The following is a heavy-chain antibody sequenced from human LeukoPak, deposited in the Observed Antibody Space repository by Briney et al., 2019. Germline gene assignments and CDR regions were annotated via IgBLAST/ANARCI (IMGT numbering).Heavy chain of an antibody. CDR1: GFTFSSYV. CDR3: ARDTHYGSGSYYGMDV. Sequence: GGSLRLSCAASGFTFSSYVMHWVHQAPGRGLEWVAVISFDGTNKYYADSVKARFTISRDNSKNTLYLQMNSLRPEDTASYYCARDTHYGSGSYYGMDVWGQGTTVTISS. D-gene: IGHD3-10*01. V-gene: IGHV3-30-3*01. J-gene: IGHJ6*02. CDR2: ISFDGTNK.